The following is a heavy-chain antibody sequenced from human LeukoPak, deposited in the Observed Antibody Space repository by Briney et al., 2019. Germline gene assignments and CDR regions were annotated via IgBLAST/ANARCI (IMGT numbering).Heavy chain of an antibody. Sequence: ASVKVSCKASGYTFTCYYIHWVRQTPGQGLEWMGWINPNSGGTSYAQKFQGRVTMTRDTSISTAYMELSRLRSDDTAVYYCARLKGSSGYYYDYWGQGTLVTVSS. CDR1: GYTFTCYY. CDR2: INPNSGGT. D-gene: IGHD3-22*01. CDR3: ARLKGSSGYYYDY. V-gene: IGHV1-2*02. J-gene: IGHJ4*02.